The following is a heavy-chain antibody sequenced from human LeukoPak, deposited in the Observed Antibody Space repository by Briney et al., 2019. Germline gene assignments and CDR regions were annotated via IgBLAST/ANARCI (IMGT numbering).Heavy chain of an antibody. Sequence: PGASLRLSCAASGFTFGSYEMNWVRQAPGKGLEWVSYISSSGSTIYYADSVKGRFTISRDNAKNSLYLQMNSLRAEDTAVYYCAREDCSSSSCYLAVYGLDVWGQGTTVTVSS. J-gene: IGHJ6*02. V-gene: IGHV3-48*03. D-gene: IGHD2-2*01. CDR2: ISSSGSTI. CDR3: AREDCSSSSCYLAVYGLDV. CDR1: GFTFGSYE.